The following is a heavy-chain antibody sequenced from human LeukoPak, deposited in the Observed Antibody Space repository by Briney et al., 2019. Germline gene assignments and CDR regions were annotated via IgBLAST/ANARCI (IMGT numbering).Heavy chain of an antibody. V-gene: IGHV1-69*13. CDR3: VNSGLGGSDY. Sequence: ASVKVSCKASGGTFSSYAISWVRQAPGQGLEWMGGIIPIFGTANYAQKFQGRVTITADESTSTAYMELSSLRSEDTAVYYCVNSGLGGSDYWGQGTLVTVSS. CDR1: GGTFSSYA. CDR2: IIPIFGTA. J-gene: IGHJ4*02. D-gene: IGHD1-26*01.